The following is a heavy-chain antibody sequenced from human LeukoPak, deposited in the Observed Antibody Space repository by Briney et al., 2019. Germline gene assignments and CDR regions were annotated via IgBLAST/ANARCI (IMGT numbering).Heavy chain of an antibody. CDR3: ARQGDGYNYADY. CDR2: IYYSGST. J-gene: IGHJ4*02. V-gene: IGHV4-39*01. CDR1: GGSXSXSSYX. D-gene: IGHD5-24*01. Sequence: SETLSLTCTVSGGSXSXSSYXWGXXRQPPXKGLEWIGSIYYSGSTYYXPSLKSRVTISVDTSKNQFSLKLSSVTAADTAVYYCARQGDGYNYADYWGQGTLVTVSS.